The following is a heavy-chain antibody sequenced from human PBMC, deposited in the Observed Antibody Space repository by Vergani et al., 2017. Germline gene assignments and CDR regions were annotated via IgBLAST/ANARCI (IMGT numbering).Heavy chain of an antibody. J-gene: IGHJ4*02. CDR3: ARYSYSSSSPFDY. CDR1: GGSISSYY. V-gene: IGHV4-59*01. D-gene: IGHD6-6*01. Sequence: QVQLQESGPGLVKPSETLSLTSTVSGGSISSYYWSWIRQPPGKGLEWIGYIYYSGSTNYNPSLKSRVTISVDTSKNQFSLKLSSVTAADTAVYYCARYSYSSSSPFDYWGQGTLVTVSS. CDR2: IYYSGST.